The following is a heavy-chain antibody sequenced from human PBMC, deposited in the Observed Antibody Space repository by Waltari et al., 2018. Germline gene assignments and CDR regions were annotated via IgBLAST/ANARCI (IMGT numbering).Heavy chain of an antibody. V-gene: IGHV4-34*01. Sequence: QVQLQQWGAGLLKPSETLSLTCAVYGGSFSGYYWSWIRQPPGKGLEGIGEINPSGSTNYNPSLKSRVTISVDTSKNQFSLKLSSVTAADTAVYYCARQRGYCSGGSCYSSGRRYYFDYWGQGTLVTVSS. CDR1: GGSFSGYY. J-gene: IGHJ4*02. CDR2: INPSGST. D-gene: IGHD2-15*01. CDR3: ARQRGYCSGGSCYSSGRRYYFDY.